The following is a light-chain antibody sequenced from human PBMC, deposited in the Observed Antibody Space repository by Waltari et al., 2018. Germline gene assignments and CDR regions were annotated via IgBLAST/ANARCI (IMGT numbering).Light chain of an antibody. J-gene: IGLJ1*01. CDR1: TSDVGGYDL. CDR3: CSYAGRGTYV. V-gene: IGLV2-23*01. Sequence: QSALTQPASVSGTPGQSITISCSGTTSDVGGYDLFSWYQQHPGEAPKLLICEGFKRPPDTSSRFSGAKSGSTASLTISGLQPEDEADYYCCSYAGRGTYVFGSGTKVTVL. CDR2: EGF.